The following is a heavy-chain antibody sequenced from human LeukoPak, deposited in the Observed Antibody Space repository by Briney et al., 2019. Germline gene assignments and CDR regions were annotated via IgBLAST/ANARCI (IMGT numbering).Heavy chain of an antibody. D-gene: IGHD3-10*01. CDR3: ARQQYGSGSVDY. CDR2: IYYSGST. V-gene: IGHV4-59*08. J-gene: IGHJ4*01. CDR1: GGSISRYY. Sequence: SETLSLTCTVSGGSISRYYWRWIRQPPGKGLEWIGYIYYSGSTPYNPPMKRRVTISVDTSKNQFSLKLSSVTAADTAVYYCARQQYGSGSVDYWGQGTLVTLSS.